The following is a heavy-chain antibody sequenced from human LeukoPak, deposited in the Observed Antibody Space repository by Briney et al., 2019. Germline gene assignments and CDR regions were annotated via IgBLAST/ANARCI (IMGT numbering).Heavy chain of an antibody. V-gene: IGHV1-8*01. D-gene: IGHD2-15*01. CDR1: GYTFTSYD. J-gene: IGHJ4*02. Sequence: ASVKLSCKASGYTFTSYDINWVRQATGQGLEWMGWMNPNSGNTGYAQKFQGRVTMTRNTSISTAYMELSSLRSEDTAVYYCARAIIPNCSGGSCYSWDFDYWGQGTLVTVSS. CDR3: ARAIIPNCSGGSCYSWDFDY. CDR2: MNPNSGNT.